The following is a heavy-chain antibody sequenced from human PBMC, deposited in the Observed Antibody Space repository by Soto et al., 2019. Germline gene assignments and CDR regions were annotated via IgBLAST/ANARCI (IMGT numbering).Heavy chain of an antibody. CDR2: ISSSGSTI. D-gene: IGHD5-12*01. CDR1: GFTFSSYD. V-gene: IGHV3-48*03. Sequence: EVQLVESGGGLVQPGGSLRLSCAASGFTFSSYDMNWVRQAPGKGLEWVSYISSSGSTIYYADSVKGRFTISRDNAKNTLYLQMKSLRAEDTAVYYCARAPPGMATITGFDYWGQGTLVTVSS. CDR3: ARAPPGMATITGFDY. J-gene: IGHJ4*02.